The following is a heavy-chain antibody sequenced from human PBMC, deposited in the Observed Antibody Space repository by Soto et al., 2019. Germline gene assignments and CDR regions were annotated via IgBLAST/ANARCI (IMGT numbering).Heavy chain of an antibody. V-gene: IGHV5-51*01. CDR3: ARTYYYGSGSYLSAFYYYMDV. J-gene: IGHJ6*03. Sequence: GESLKISCKGSGYSFTSYWIGWVRQMPGKGLEWMGIIYPGDSDTRYSPSFQGQVTISADKSISTAYLQWSSLKASDTAMYYCARTYYYGSGSYLSAFYYYMDVWGKGTTVTVSS. D-gene: IGHD3-10*01. CDR2: IYPGDSDT. CDR1: GYSFTSYW.